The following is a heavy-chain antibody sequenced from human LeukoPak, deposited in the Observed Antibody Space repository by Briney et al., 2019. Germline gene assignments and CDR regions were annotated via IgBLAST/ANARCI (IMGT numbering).Heavy chain of an antibody. CDR2: ISSSSSYI. D-gene: IGHD3-22*01. CDR1: GFTFSSYS. CDR3: AARRGGYYDSSGYYYPFDY. Sequence: PGGSLRLSCAASGFTFSSYSMNWVRQAPGKGLEWVSSISSSSSYIYYADSVKGRFTISRDKAKNSLYLQMNSLRAEDAAVYYCAARRGGYYDSSGYYYPFDYWGQGTLVTVSS. V-gene: IGHV3-21*01. J-gene: IGHJ4*02.